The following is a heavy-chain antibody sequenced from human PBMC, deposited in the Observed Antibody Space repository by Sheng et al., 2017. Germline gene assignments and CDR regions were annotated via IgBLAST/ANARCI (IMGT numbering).Heavy chain of an antibody. V-gene: IGHV1-69*01. CDR1: GGTFSSYA. CDR3: SSLVPVPGPAYVDL. CDR2: IIPIFGTA. Sequence: QVQLVQSGAEVKKPGSSVKVSCKASGGTFSSYAISWVRQAPGQGLEWMGGIIPIFGTANYAQKFQGRVTITADESTSTAYMELSSLKIDDTAVYFCSSLVPVPGPAYVDLWGPGTLVTVSS. D-gene: IGHD6-19*01. J-gene: IGHJ2*01.